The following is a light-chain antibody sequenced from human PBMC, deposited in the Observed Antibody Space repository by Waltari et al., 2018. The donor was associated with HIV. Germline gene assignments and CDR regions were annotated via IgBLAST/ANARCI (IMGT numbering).Light chain of an antibody. J-gene: IGLJ2*01. CDR3: AAWDDSLSGYVV. CDR2: RNN. Sequence: QSVLTQPPSASGTPGQRVTISCSGSSSNIGSNYVYWYQQLPGTAPKLLIQRNNQRPSGGPDRFSGCKSGTSASLAIRGLRSEDEADYYWAAWDDSLSGYVVFGGGTKLTVL. CDR1: SSNIGSNY. V-gene: IGLV1-47*01.